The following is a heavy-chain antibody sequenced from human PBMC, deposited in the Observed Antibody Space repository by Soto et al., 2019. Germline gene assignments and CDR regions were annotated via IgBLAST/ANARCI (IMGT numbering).Heavy chain of an antibody. J-gene: IGHJ4*02. V-gene: IGHV3-23*01. CDR2: ISGSGGST. D-gene: IGHD6-19*01. CDR1: GFTFSSYA. CDR3: AKDYRAIIRESVAGTGPPDY. Sequence: EVQLLESGGGLVQPGGSLRLSCAASGFTFSSYAMSWVRQAPGKGLEWVSAISGSGGSTYYADSVKGRFTISRDNSKNTLYLQMNSLRAEDTAVYYCAKDYRAIIRESVAGTGPPDYWGQGTLVTVSS.